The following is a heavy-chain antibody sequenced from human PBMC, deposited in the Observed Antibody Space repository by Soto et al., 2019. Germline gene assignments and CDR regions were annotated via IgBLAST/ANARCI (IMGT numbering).Heavy chain of an antibody. D-gene: IGHD4-17*01. J-gene: IGHJ4*02. CDR1: GGSISSHY. CDR3: ARVGATVTSQALGFDH. Sequence: PSETLSLTCAVSGGSISSHYWIWVRQPPGKGLEWIGYLYYTGSTNYNASLKSQVTMSLDTSKNQFSLMLTSVTAADTAVYYCARVGATVTSQALGFDHWGQGILVTVSS. CDR2: LYYTGST. V-gene: IGHV4-59*11.